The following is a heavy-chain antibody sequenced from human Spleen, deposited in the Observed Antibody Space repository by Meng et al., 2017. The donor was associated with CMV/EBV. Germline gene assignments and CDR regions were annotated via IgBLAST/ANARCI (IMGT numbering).Heavy chain of an antibody. V-gene: IGHV3-30*02. CDR3: AREERKDCYICYGMDV. CDR1: GFSFGTYG. CDR2: IRYDGSNS. D-gene: IGHD2-21*02. Sequence: GGSLRLSCAASGFSFGTYGMHWVRQAPGEGLEWLSFIRYDGSNSYYADSVKGRLTVSRDNSRSTLFLEISSLRSEDTAVYYCAREERKDCYICYGMDVWGQGTTVTVSS. J-gene: IGHJ6*02.